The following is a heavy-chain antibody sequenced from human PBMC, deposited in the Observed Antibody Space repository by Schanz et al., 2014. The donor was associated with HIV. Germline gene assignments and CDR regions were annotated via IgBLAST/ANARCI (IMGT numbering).Heavy chain of an antibody. CDR2: IIPIFGTA. D-gene: IGHD3-3*02. V-gene: IGHV1-69*01. J-gene: IGHJ6*02. Sequence: QVQLVQSGAEVKKPGSSVNVSCKTSGGTFSHYAISWVRQAPGQGLEWMGGIIPIFGTANYAQKFQGRVTIIADESTSTAYMELSSLRSADTAVYFCARAAFSSEYYYGMDVWGRGTLVTVSS. CDR1: GGTFSHYA. CDR3: ARAAFSSEYYYGMDV.